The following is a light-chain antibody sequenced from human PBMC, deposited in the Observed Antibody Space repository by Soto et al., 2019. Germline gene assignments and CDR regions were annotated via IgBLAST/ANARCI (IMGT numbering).Light chain of an antibody. Sequence: EIVLTQSPATLSFYPGDRATLPCRASQSVTTYLAWYQQKPGQAPRLLIYDASNRATGIPARFSGSGSGTDFTLTISSLEPEDFAVYYCQQRSTWPYTFGQGTKLEIQ. CDR1: QSVTTY. CDR3: QQRSTWPYT. J-gene: IGKJ2*01. CDR2: DAS. V-gene: IGKV3-11*01.